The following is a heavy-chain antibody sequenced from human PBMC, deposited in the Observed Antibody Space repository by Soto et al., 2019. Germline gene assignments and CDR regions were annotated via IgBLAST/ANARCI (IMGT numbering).Heavy chain of an antibody. CDR3: ARGRTPYYDFWSGHFPGY. CDR1: GGSFSGYY. D-gene: IGHD3-3*01. Sequence: SETLSLTCAVYGGSFSGYYWSWIRQPPGKGLEWIGEINHSGSTNYNPSLKSRVTISVDTSKNQFSLKLSSVTAADTAVYYRARGRTPYYDFWSGHFPGYWGQGTLVNVSS. J-gene: IGHJ4*02. V-gene: IGHV4-34*01. CDR2: INHSGST.